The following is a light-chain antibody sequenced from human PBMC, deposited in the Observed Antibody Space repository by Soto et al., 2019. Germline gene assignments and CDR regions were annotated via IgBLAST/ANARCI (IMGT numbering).Light chain of an antibody. CDR1: QSITTN. V-gene: IGKV3-15*01. CDR3: QQYNDWPPLT. Sequence: EKVLTQSPVTLSVSLGERATLSCRASQSITTNLAWYQQKPGQAPSLLIFGASNRATGIPARFSGSGSGTDFSLTTSSLQSEDSAIYYCQQYNDWPPLTFGGGTKVEI. CDR2: GAS. J-gene: IGKJ4*01.